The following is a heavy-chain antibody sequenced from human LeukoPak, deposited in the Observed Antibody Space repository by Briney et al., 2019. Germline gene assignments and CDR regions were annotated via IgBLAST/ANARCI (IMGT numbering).Heavy chain of an antibody. V-gene: IGHV4-39*01. Sequence: PSETLSLTCTVSGGSISSSSYYWGWIRQPPGKGLEWIGSTYYRGSSYYNPSIKSRVTISVDTSKNQFSLKLSSVTAADTAVYYCASAGSYSVDYWGQGTLVTVSS. D-gene: IGHD1-26*01. CDR3: ASAGSYSVDY. CDR2: TYYRGSS. CDR1: GGSISSSSYY. J-gene: IGHJ4*02.